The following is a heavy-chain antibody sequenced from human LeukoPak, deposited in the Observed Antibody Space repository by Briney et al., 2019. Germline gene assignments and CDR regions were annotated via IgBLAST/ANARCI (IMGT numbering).Heavy chain of an antibody. V-gene: IGHV4-4*07. CDR2: IYTSGST. CDR3: ARFDRRRTMTYYFDY. CDR1: GGSISSYY. D-gene: IGHD3-22*01. Sequence: PSETLSLTCTVSGGSISSYYWSWIRQPAGKGLEWIGRIYTSGSTNYNPSLKSRVTISVDTSKNQFSLKLSSVTAADTAVYYCARFDRRRTMTYYFDYWGQGTLVTVSS. J-gene: IGHJ4*02.